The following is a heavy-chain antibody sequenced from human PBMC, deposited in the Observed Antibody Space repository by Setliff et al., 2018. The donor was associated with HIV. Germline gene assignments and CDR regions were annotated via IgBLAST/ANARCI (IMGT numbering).Heavy chain of an antibody. Sequence: ASVKVSCKASGYRFTDYYIHWVRQAPGQGLEWMGWISGDNGNTKYAQKLQGRVTMTTDTSTSTAYMELRNLRSDDTAIYYCARGGYYTSGTWFDPWGQGTLVTVSS. CDR3: ARGGYYTSGTWFDP. V-gene: IGHV1-18*01. CDR1: GYRFTDYY. D-gene: IGHD3-10*01. J-gene: IGHJ5*02. CDR2: ISGDNGNT.